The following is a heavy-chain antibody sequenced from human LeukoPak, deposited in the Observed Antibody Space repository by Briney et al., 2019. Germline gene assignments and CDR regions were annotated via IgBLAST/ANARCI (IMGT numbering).Heavy chain of an antibody. Sequence: GGSLRLSCAASRFTYSDFYMSWVRQAPGKGLEWVSYICDSGRTIYYADSVKGRFTISRDNAKNSVYLQMNNLRAEDTAVYYCARDCLGGYDNSGYYDKWGQGTLVTVSS. CDR3: ARDCLGGYDNSGYYDK. CDR1: RFTYSDFY. CDR2: ICDSGRTI. V-gene: IGHV3-11*01. D-gene: IGHD3-22*01. J-gene: IGHJ4*02.